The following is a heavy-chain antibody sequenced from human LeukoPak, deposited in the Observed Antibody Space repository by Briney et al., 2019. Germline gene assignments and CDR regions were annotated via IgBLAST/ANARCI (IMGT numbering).Heavy chain of an antibody. V-gene: IGHV3-21*01. CDR1: GFNFGGYT. D-gene: IGHD3-16*02. Sequence: GGSLRLSCAAPGFNFGGYTMSWVPRAPGKGLQWVSTITSGGDYMYYADPVKGRFTISRDDSKNSLYLHMNSLRAEDTAVYYCARVSIFGVVIANDYWGQGTVVTVSS. CDR2: ITSGGDYM. CDR3: ARVSIFGVVIANDY. J-gene: IGHJ4*02.